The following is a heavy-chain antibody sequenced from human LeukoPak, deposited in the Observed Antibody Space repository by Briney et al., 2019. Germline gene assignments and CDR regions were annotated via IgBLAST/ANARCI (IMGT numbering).Heavy chain of an antibody. CDR1: GYTLTELS. CDR2: FDPEDGET. V-gene: IGHV1-24*01. Sequence: ASVKVSCKVSGYTLTELSMHWVRQAPGKGLEWMGGFDPEDGETIYAQKFQGRVTITTDESTSTAYMELSSLRSEDTAVYYCARLVPAAEKTDYWGQGTLVTVSS. J-gene: IGHJ4*02. CDR3: ARLVPAAEKTDY. D-gene: IGHD2-2*01.